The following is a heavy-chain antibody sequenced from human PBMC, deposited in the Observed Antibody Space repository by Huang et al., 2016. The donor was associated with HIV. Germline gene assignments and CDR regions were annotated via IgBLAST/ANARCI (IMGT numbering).Heavy chain of an antibody. J-gene: IGHJ2*01. Sequence: QVPLVESGGGVVQPGRSLRLPCAASGFNFSSYAMHWVSQAPGKGLELVSIISHDGSHKYNAYSVKVRFTISRDNSKNTLYLEMISLRTEDSAVYYCARGWDYLHWYFDLWGHGTLVTVSS. V-gene: IGHV3-30*04. CDR1: GFNFSSYA. D-gene: IGHD3-10*01. CDR3: ARGWDYLHWYFDL. CDR2: ISHDGSHK.